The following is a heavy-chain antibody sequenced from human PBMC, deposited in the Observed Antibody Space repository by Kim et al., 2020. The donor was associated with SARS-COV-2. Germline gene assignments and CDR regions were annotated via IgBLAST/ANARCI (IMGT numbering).Heavy chain of an antibody. Sequence: GGSLRLSCAASGFIFSEYAMHWVRQAPGKGLEWVAVIWYDGSNQHYADSVKGRFTISRDNSKNTLYLQMNSLRVDDTAIYYCARTYRFTDPCMGPEWWGQGTLVTVSS. D-gene: IGHD3-3*01. V-gene: IGHV3-33*01. CDR1: GFIFSEYA. J-gene: IGHJ4*02. CDR3: ARTYRFTDPCMGPEW. CDR2: IWYDGSNQ.